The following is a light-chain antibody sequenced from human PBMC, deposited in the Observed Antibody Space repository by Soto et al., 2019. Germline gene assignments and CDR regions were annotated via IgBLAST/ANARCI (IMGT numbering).Light chain of an antibody. V-gene: IGKV3-20*01. CDR2: GAS. CDR1: QSVRSTY. Sequence: EIVLTQSPGTLSLSPGERATLSCRASQSVRSTYLAWYQHRPGQAPRLLIYGASSRATGIPDRFAGSGSGTDFTLTISRLEPEDFAVYYCQHYDTLSFGQGTRLEI. J-gene: IGKJ5*01. CDR3: QHYDTLS.